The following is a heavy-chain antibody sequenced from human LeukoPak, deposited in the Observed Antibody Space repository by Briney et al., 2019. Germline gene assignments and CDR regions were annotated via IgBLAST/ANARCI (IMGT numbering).Heavy chain of an antibody. CDR1: GYTFTGYY. J-gene: IGHJ4*02. V-gene: IGHV1-2*06. CDR3: ARVGDYVWGSYRYTDIGY. Sequence: GASVKVSCKASGYTFTGYYMHWVRQAPGQGLEWMGRINPNSGGTNYAQKFQGRVTMTRDTSISTAYMELSRLRSDDTAVYYCARVGDYVWGSYRYTDIGYWGQGTLVTVSS. D-gene: IGHD3-16*02. CDR2: INPNSGGT.